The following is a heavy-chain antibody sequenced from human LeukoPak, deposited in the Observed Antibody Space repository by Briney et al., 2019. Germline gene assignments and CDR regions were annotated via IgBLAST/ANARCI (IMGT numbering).Heavy chain of an antibody. J-gene: IGHJ6*02. CDR2: IYSGGST. Sequence: GGSLTLSCAASGFTVSSNYMSWVRQAPGQGLERVSVIYSGGSTYYAHSVKGRFTISRDNSKNTLYLQMNSLRAEDPAVYYCARDTAMVKYYYYGMDVWGQGTTVTVSS. D-gene: IGHD5-18*01. CDR1: GFTVSSNY. CDR3: ARDTAMVKYYYYGMDV. V-gene: IGHV3-66*01.